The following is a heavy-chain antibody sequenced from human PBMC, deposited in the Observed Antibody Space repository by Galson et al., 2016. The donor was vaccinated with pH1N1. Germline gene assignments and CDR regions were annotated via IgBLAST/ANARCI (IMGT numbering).Heavy chain of an antibody. Sequence: QSGAEVKKPGESLKISCKGSGYRFTNSWIGWVRQMPGKGLEWMGIIYLGGSLIRYRPSFQGQVTISADKSINIVYLEWSSLKASDTATYYCARQNDYGDYRGDAFDTWGQGTMVTVSS. V-gene: IGHV5-51*01. J-gene: IGHJ3*02. D-gene: IGHD4-17*01. CDR2: IYLGGSLI. CDR1: GYRFTNSW. CDR3: ARQNDYGDYRGDAFDT.